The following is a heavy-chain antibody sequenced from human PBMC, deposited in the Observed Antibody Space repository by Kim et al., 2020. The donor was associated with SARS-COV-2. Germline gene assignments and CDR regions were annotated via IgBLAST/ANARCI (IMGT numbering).Heavy chain of an antibody. CDR2: IYYSGST. CDR3: ARCDILTGWIFDY. J-gene: IGHJ4*02. V-gene: IGHV4-30-4*01. Sequence: SETLSLTCTVSGGSISSGDYYWSWIRQPPGKGLEWIGYIYYSGSTYYNPALKSRVTISVDTSKNQFSLKLSSVTAADTAVYYCARCDILTGWIFDYWGQGTLVTVSS. CDR1: GGSISSGDYY. D-gene: IGHD3-9*01.